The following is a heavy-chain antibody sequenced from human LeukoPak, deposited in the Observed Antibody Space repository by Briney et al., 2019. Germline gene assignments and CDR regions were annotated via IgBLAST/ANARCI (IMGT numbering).Heavy chain of an antibody. CDR3: ARAPTRLSPFDY. CDR2: INSNSGDT. D-gene: IGHD2-15*01. J-gene: IGHJ4*02. CDR1: GYSFTGYF. Sequence: ASVKVSCKASGYSFTGYFIHWARQAPGQGPEWLGWINSNSGDTNFAQKLKGRVTMTRDTSVNTAYMELSSLRSDDTAVYYCARAPTRLSPFDYWGQGTLVTVSS. V-gene: IGHV1-2*02.